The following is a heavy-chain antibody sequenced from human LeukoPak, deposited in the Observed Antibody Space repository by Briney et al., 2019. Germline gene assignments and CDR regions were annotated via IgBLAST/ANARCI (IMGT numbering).Heavy chain of an antibody. CDR1: GFTFDDYA. D-gene: IGHD3-10*01. V-gene: IGHV3-9*01. J-gene: IGHJ3*02. CDR3: AKGTGSYIHDAFDI. Sequence: PGGSPRLSCAASGFTFDDYAMHWVRQAPGKGLEWVSSISWNSGSIGYADSVKGRFTISRDNAKNSLYLQMNSLRAEDTALYYCAKGTGSYIHDAFDIWGQGTMVTVSS. CDR2: ISWNSGSI.